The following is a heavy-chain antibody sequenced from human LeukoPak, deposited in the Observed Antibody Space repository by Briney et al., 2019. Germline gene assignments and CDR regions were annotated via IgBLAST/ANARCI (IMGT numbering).Heavy chain of an antibody. Sequence: SETLSLTCAVYGGSFSGYYWSWVRQPPGKGLEWIGEINHSGSTYYNPSLKSRVNISVDTSKNQFSLKLSSVTAADMAVYYCARRDVAVTLTFDYWGQGTLVTVSS. D-gene: IGHD6-19*01. CDR1: GGSFSGYY. CDR2: INHSGST. J-gene: IGHJ4*02. V-gene: IGHV4-34*01. CDR3: ARRDVAVTLTFDY.